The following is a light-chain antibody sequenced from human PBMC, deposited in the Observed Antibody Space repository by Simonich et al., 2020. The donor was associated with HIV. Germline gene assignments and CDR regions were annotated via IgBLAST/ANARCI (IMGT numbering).Light chain of an antibody. Sequence: NFMLTHPHSVSESPGKTVTISCTRSGGSITTNYVQWYQQRPGSAPTTVIYVNNHRPSGVPVRCSGSIDSSSNSASLTISGLKTEDEADYYCQSYDSSIPVVFGGGTKLTVL. CDR1: GGSITTNY. CDR2: VNN. CDR3: QSYDSSIPVV. J-gene: IGLJ2*01. V-gene: IGLV6-57*03.